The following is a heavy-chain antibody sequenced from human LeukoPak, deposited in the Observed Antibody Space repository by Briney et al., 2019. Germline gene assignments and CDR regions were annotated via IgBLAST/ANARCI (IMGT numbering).Heavy chain of an antibody. D-gene: IGHD3-10*01. Sequence: GGSLRLSCAASGFTFSSYGMHWVRQAPGKGLEWVAVISYDGSNKYYADSVKGRFTISRDNSKNTLYLQMSSLRAEDTAVYYCAKDRDYFDYWGQGTLVTVSS. V-gene: IGHV3-30*18. J-gene: IGHJ4*02. CDR2: ISYDGSNK. CDR3: AKDRDYFDY. CDR1: GFTFSSYG.